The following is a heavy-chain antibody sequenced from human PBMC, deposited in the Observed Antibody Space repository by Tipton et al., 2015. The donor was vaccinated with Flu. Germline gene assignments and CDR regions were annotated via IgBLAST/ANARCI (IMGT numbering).Heavy chain of an antibody. Sequence: SLRLSCAASGFTFDDYAMHWVRQAPGKGLEWVSGISWNSGSIGYADSVKGRFTISRDNAKNSLYLQMNSLRAEDTALYYCAKGREQWLAGDWFDPWGQGTLVTVSS. CDR1: GFTFDDYA. J-gene: IGHJ5*02. CDR2: ISWNSGSI. V-gene: IGHV3-9*01. D-gene: IGHD6-19*01. CDR3: AKGREQWLAGDWFDP.